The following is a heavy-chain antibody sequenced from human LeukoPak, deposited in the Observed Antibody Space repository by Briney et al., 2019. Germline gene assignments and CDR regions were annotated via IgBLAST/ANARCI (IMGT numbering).Heavy chain of an antibody. Sequence: GGSLRLSCAASGFTFSSYWMTWVRQAPGKGLEWVASINQDGSAKYYVDSVKGRFTISRDNANNSLYLQMNSLKTEDTAVYYCTTPFYSGSGSYYNAFDIWGQGTVVTVSS. J-gene: IGHJ3*02. D-gene: IGHD3-10*01. CDR3: TTPFYSGSGSYYNAFDI. CDR2: INQDGSAK. V-gene: IGHV3-7*05. CDR1: GFTFSSYW.